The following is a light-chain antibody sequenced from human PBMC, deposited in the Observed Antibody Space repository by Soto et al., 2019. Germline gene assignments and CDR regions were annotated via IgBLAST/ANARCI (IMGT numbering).Light chain of an antibody. CDR1: QVLTT. J-gene: IGKJ1*01. V-gene: IGKV3-20*01. CDR2: GAS. CDR3: QQYGSSPRR. Sequence: EIVMTQSPAALSLSTEENASLYCRAIQVLTTVAWYQQKPGQAPRRLIFGASNMATGIPDSFSGSGSGTDFTLTISRLEPEDFAVYYCQQYGSSPRRFGQGTKVDI.